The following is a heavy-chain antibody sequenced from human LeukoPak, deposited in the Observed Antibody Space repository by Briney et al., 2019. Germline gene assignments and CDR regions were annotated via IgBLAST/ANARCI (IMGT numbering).Heavy chain of an antibody. Sequence: SETLSLTCTVSGDSISSSRYSWGWIRQPPGKGLEWIGSIYYSGSTYYNPSLKSRVTISVDTSKNQFSLKLSSVTAADTAVYYCARPPLGGPDAFDIWGQGTMVTVSS. V-gene: IGHV4-39*01. J-gene: IGHJ3*02. CDR2: IYYSGST. CDR1: GDSISSSRYS. CDR3: ARPPLGGPDAFDI. D-gene: IGHD6-25*01.